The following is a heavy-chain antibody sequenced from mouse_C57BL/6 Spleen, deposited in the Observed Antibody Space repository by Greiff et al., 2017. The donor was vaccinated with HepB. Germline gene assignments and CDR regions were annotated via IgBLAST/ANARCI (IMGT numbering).Heavy chain of an antibody. Sequence: EVMLVESGGGLVQPGGSLSPSCAASGFTFTDYYMSWVRQPPGKALEWLGFIRNKANGYTTEYSASVKGRFTISRDNSQSILYLQMNALRAEDSATYYCARINYYCSSYFDYWGQGTTLTVSS. CDR2: IRNKANGYTT. V-gene: IGHV7-3*01. CDR3: ARINYYCSSYFDY. J-gene: IGHJ2*01. D-gene: IGHD1-1*01. CDR1: GFTFTDYY.